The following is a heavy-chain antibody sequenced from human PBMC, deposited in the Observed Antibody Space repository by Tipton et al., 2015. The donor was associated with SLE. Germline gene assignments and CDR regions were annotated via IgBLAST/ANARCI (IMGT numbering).Heavy chain of an antibody. V-gene: IGHV4-38-2*02. D-gene: IGHD2-2*02. CDR2: FYHRGTT. Sequence: LRLSCSVSGHSISSGFYWGWIRQSPGKGLEWIGNFYHRGTTYYNPSLKSRVTISADTSKNHLSLKLTSVTAADTAVYFCARDFVHCSTTSCYTGKFDYWRQGTPVTVPS. CDR3: ARDFVHCSTTSCYTGKFDY. CDR1: GHSISSGFY. J-gene: IGHJ4*02.